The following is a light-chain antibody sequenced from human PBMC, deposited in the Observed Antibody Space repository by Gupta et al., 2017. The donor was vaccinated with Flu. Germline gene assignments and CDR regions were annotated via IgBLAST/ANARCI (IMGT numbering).Light chain of an antibody. CDR1: NSNFGAGYE. V-gene: IGLV1-40*01. J-gene: IGLJ1*01. CDR3: QSYDSSLNAYV. Sequence: QSALAQPPSVSGTPGQRVTISCTGSNSNFGAGYEVHWYQHLPGAAPKLLIYANSDRPSGVPDRFSGSKSGISASLAITGLQPDDEADYYCQSYDSSLNAYVFGSGTRVTVL. CDR2: ANS.